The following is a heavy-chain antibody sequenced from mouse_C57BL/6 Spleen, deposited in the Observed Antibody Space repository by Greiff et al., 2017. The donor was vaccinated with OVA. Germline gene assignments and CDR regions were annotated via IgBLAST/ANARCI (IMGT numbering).Heavy chain of an antibody. D-gene: IGHD1-1*01. V-gene: IGHV1-18*01. CDR1: GYTFTDYN. CDR2: INPNNGGT. CDR3: ARNYCRFYYFDY. J-gene: IGHJ2*01. Sequence: DVQLQESGPELVKPGASVKIPCKASGYTFTDYNMDWVKQSHGKSLEWIGDINPNNGGTIYNQKFKGKATLTVDKSSSTAYMELRSLTSEDTAVYYCARNYCRFYYFDYWGQGTTLTVSS.